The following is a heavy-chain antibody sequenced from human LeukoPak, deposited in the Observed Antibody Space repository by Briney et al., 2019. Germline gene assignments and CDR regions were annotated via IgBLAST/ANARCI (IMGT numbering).Heavy chain of an antibody. D-gene: IGHD1-26*01. J-gene: IGHJ4*02. V-gene: IGHV3-33*01. Sequence: RGSLRLSCAASGFAFSNYGMHWVRQAPGKGLEWVAVIWYDGSNKYYADSVKGRFTISRDNSKKTLYLQMNSLRAEDTAVYYCARETSYSGSWNYWGRGTLVTVSS. CDR1: GFAFSNYG. CDR2: IWYDGSNK. CDR3: ARETSYSGSWNY.